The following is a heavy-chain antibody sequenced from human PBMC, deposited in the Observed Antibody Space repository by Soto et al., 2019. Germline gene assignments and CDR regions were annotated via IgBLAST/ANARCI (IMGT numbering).Heavy chain of an antibody. CDR1: GGSVSSGSYY. D-gene: IGHD3-3*01. CDR2: IYYNGST. Sequence: NPSETLSLTCTVSGGSVSSGSYYWSWIRQPPGKRLEWIGYIYYNGSTNYSPSLKSRVTISLDTSKNQFSVTLTSVTAADTAVYYCSGVEWLHYYYYGMDVWGQGTTVTVSS. J-gene: IGHJ6*02. CDR3: SGVEWLHYYYYGMDV. V-gene: IGHV4-61*01.